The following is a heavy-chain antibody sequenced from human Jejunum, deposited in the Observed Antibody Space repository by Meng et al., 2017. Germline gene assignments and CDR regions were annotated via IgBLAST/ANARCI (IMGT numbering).Heavy chain of an antibody. CDR1: GFTFSSYA. Sequence: QVQLVGVGVGVVQAGRALRLSCAASGFTFSSYAMHWVRQAPGKGREWVALISYDGTNEDYADSVKDRFTISRDNSKNTLYLQMNTLRTEDTAVYYCARGGPYSSAWGYLDYWGQGTLVTVSS. V-gene: IGHV3-30*01. J-gene: IGHJ4*02. D-gene: IGHD6-19*01. CDR2: ISYDGTNE. CDR3: ARGGPYSSAWGYLDY.